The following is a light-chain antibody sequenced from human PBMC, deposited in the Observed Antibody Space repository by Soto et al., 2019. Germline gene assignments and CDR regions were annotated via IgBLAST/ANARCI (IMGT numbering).Light chain of an antibody. CDR1: QSVISRY. J-gene: IGKJ2*01. V-gene: IGKV3-20*01. Sequence: EIVLTQSPGTLSLSLGERATLSCRASQSVISRYLAWYQQKPGQAPRLLIYAATSRATGVPDRFSGSGSGTDFTLTLSRLEPEDFALYYCQQFASSSYTFGRGTNLEIK. CDR2: AAT. CDR3: QQFASSSYT.